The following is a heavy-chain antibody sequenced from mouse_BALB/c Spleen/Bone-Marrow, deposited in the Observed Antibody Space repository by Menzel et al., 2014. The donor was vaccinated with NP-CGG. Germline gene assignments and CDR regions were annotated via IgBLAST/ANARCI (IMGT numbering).Heavy chain of an antibody. D-gene: IGHD1-1*01. CDR3: ARRATTVVATDY. Sequence: VKPQESGAELVKPGASVKLSCKASGCTFTSYWMHWVKQRPGQGLEWIGEINPSNGRTNYNEKFKSKATLTVDKSSSTAYMQLSSLTSEDSAVYYCARRATTVVATDYWGQGTTLTVSS. CDR2: INPSNGRT. V-gene: IGHV1S81*02. J-gene: IGHJ2*01. CDR1: GCTFTSYW.